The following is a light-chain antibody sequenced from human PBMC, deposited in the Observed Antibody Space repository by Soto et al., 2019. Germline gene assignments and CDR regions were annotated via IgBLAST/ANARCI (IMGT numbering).Light chain of an antibody. CDR3: QQSYSTPYT. J-gene: IGKJ2*01. Sequence: DIQMTQSPSSLSASVGDRVTITCRASQSISSYLNWYQQKPGKAPTLLIYAASSLQSGVPSRFSGSGSGTNFPLTSSGLQPEYFATYYCQQSYSTPYTFGQGTKLDIK. CDR1: QSISSY. CDR2: AAS. V-gene: IGKV1-39*01.